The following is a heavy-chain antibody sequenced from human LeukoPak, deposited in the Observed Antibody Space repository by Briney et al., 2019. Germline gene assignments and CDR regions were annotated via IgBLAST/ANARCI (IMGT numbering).Heavy chain of an antibody. CDR3: ARGRWGTTIFHFDY. V-gene: IGHV4-34*01. Sequence: SETLSLTCAVYGGSFSGYYWSWIRQPPGKGLEWIGEINHSGSTNYNPSFKSRVTISVDTSKNQFSLKLSSVTAADTAVYYCARGRWGTTIFHFDYWGQGTLVTVSS. CDR1: GGSFSGYY. J-gene: IGHJ4*02. D-gene: IGHD3-3*01. CDR2: INHSGST.